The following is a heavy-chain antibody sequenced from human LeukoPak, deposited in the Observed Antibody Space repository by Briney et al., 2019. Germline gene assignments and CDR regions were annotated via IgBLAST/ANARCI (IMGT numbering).Heavy chain of an antibody. D-gene: IGHD3-3*01. V-gene: IGHV1-18*01. J-gene: IGHJ4*02. CDR3: ARARITIFGVVMDFDY. Sequence: ASVKVSCKASGYTFTSYGISWVRQAPGQGLEWMGWISAYNGNTNYAQKLQGRVTMTTDTSTSTAYMELSRLRSDDTAVYYCARARITIFGVVMDFDYWGQGTLVTVSS. CDR2: ISAYNGNT. CDR1: GYTFTSYG.